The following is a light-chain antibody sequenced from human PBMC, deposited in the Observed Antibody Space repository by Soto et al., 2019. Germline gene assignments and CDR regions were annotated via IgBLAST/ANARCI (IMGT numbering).Light chain of an antibody. Sequence: VQMTQSPASLSASVGDRVTITCRASQGIRNELGWYQQKPGKAPEXLIYAASSLQSGVPSRFRVIVSGTEFTLKLRSLQPEDGETDDGLQHKTYPWTFGQGTKVDIK. V-gene: IGKV1-17*01. J-gene: IGKJ1*01. CDR2: AAS. CDR1: QGIRNE. CDR3: LQHKTYPWT.